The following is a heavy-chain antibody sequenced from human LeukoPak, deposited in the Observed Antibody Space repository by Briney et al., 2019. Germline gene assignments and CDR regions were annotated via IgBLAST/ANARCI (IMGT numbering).Heavy chain of an antibody. CDR2: IKQDGSEG. J-gene: IGHJ4*02. D-gene: IGHD6-13*01. Sequence: GGSLRLSCEASGFTFSTYWMSWVRQAPGKGLEWVANIKQDGSEGYYVDSVKGRFTISRDNAKNSLYLQMNSLRAEDTAMYYCARDSAGNDYWGQGTLVTVSS. CDR3: ARDSAGNDY. V-gene: IGHV3-7*01. CDR1: GFTFSTYW.